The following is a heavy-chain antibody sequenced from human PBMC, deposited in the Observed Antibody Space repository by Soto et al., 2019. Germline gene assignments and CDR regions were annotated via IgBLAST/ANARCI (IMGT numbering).Heavy chain of an antibody. CDR1: SGSISSSNW. V-gene: IGHV4-4*02. Sequence: SETLSLTCAVSSGSISSSNWWSWVRQPPGKGLEWIGEIYHSGSTNYNPSLKSRVTISVDKSKNQFSLKLSSVTAADTAVYYCARRYSSGWDQFDYWGQGTLVTVSS. CDR2: IYHSGST. CDR3: ARRYSSGWDQFDY. D-gene: IGHD6-19*01. J-gene: IGHJ4*02.